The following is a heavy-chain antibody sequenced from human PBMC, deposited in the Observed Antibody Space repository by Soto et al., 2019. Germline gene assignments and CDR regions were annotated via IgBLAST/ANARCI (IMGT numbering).Heavy chain of an antibody. CDR1: GFTFSSYS. CDR2: ISSSSSYI. V-gene: IGHV3-21*01. CDR3: ARDPPGPYPQGGMDV. J-gene: IGHJ6*02. Sequence: EVQLVESGGGLVKPGGSLRLSCAASGFTFSSYSMNWVRQAPGKGLEWVSSISSSSSYIYYADSVKGRFTISRDNAKNSLYLQMNSLRAEDTAVYYCARDPPGPYPQGGMDVWGQGTTVTVSS.